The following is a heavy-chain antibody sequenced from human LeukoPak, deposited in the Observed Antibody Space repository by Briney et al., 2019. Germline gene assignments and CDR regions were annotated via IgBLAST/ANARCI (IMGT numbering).Heavy chain of an antibody. Sequence: SQTLSLTCTVSGGSISSGGYYWSWIRQHPGKGLEWIGYIYYSGSTYYNPSLKSRVTISVDTSKNQFSLKLSSVTAADTAVYYCARMGYCSSTSCYTWVWFDPWGQGTLVTVSS. V-gene: IGHV4-31*03. CDR2: IYYSGST. CDR1: GGSISSGGYY. CDR3: ARMGYCSSTSCYTWVWFDP. J-gene: IGHJ5*02. D-gene: IGHD2-2*02.